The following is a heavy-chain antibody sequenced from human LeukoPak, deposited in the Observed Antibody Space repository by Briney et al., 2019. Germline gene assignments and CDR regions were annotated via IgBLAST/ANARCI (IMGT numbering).Heavy chain of an antibody. CDR2: INAGNGNT. CDR1: GYTFTSYA. D-gene: IGHD6-19*01. Sequence: ASVKVSCKASGYTFTSYAMHWVRQAPGQRLEWMGWINAGNGNTKYSQEFQGRVTITRDTSASTAYTELSSLRSEDTAVYYCASTIGYSSGWSHAAFDIWGQGTMVTVSS. V-gene: IGHV1-3*01. J-gene: IGHJ3*02. CDR3: ASTIGYSSGWSHAAFDI.